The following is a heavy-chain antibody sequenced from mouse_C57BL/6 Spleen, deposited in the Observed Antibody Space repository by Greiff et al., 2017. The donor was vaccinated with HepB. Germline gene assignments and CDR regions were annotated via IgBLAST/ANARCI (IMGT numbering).Heavy chain of an antibody. CDR2: ILPGSGST. CDR3: ARRLMVTTRTRYWYFDV. D-gene: IGHD2-2*01. Sequence: QVQLKESGAELMKPGASVKLSCKATGYTFTGYWIEWVKQRPGHGLEWIGEILPGSGSTNNNEKFKGKATFTADTSSNTAYMQLSSLTTEDSAIYYCARRLMVTTRTRYWYFDVGGTGTTVTVAA. V-gene: IGHV1-9*01. J-gene: IGHJ1*03. CDR1: GYTFTGYW.